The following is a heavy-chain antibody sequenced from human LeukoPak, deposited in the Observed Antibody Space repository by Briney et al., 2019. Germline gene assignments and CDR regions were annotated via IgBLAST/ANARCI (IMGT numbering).Heavy chain of an antibody. D-gene: IGHD3-9*01. CDR1: GYTFTSYD. J-gene: IGHJ4*02. CDR2: ISAYNGNT. CDR3: ARADDILTGYFHFDY. Sequence: ASVKVSCKASGYTFTSYDINWVRQAPGQGLEWMGWISAYNGNTNYAQKLQGRVTMTTDTSTSTAYMELRSLRSDDTAVYYCARADDILTGYFHFDYWGQGTLVTVSS. V-gene: IGHV1-18*01.